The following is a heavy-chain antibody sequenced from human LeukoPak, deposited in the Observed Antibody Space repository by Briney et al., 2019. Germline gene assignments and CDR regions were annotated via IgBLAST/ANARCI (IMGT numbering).Heavy chain of an antibody. CDR1: GGSISSYY. D-gene: IGHD3-10*01. CDR2: IHYSGST. J-gene: IGHJ4*02. V-gene: IGHV4-59*01. CDR3: ARERGYYDY. Sequence: PSETLSLTCTVSGGSISSYYWTWIRQPPGKGLEWIGYIHYSGSTNLNPPLKSRATISVDTSKNQFSLNLSSVTAADTAVYFCARERGYYDYWGQGTLVTVSS.